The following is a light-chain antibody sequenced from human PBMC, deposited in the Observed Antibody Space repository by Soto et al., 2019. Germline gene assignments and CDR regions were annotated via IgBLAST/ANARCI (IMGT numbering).Light chain of an antibody. CDR2: DVS. V-gene: IGLV2-11*01. J-gene: IGLJ1*01. CDR3: CSYAGSYTFNYV. Sequence: QSALTQRRSVSGSPGQSFTISCTGTSSDVGGYNYVSWYQQHPGKAPKLMIYDVSKRPSGVPDRFSGSKSGNTASLTISGLQAEDEADYYCCSYAGSYTFNYVFGTGTKVTVL. CDR1: SSDVGGYNY.